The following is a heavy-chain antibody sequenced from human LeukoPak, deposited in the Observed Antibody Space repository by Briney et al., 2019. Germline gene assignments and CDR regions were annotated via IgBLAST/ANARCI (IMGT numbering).Heavy chain of an antibody. D-gene: IGHD5-24*01. CDR1: GGTFSSYT. J-gene: IGHJ4*02. Sequence: SVKVSCKASGGTFSSYTISWVRQAPGQGLEWMGRIIPILGIANYAQKFQGRVTITADKSTSTAYMELSSLRSEDTAVYYCATDRDGYMFYFDYWGQGALVTVSS. V-gene: IGHV1-69*02. CDR3: ATDRDGYMFYFDY. CDR2: IIPILGIA.